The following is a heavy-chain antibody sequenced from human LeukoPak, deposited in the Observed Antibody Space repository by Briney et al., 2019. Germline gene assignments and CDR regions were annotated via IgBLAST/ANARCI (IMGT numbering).Heavy chain of an antibody. D-gene: IGHD3-3*01. J-gene: IGHJ4*02. CDR2: IYYSGST. CDR1: GGSISSYY. V-gene: IGHV4-59*01. Sequence: SETLSLTCTVSGGSISSYYWSWIRQPPGKGLKWIGYIYYSGSTNYNPSLKSRVTISVDTSKNQFSLKLSSVTAADTAVYYCARFFGELSIFDYWGQGTLVTVSS. CDR3: ARFFGELSIFDY.